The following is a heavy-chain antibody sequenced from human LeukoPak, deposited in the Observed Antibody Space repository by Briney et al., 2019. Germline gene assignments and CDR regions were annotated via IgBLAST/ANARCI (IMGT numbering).Heavy chain of an antibody. CDR2: INPSGGST. CDR1: GYTFSSYG. Sequence: ASVKVSCKASGYTFSSYGISWVRQAPGQGLEWMGIINPSGGSTSYAQKFQGRVTMTRDTSTSTVYMELSSLRSEDTAVYYCARDWGGFDYWGQGTLVTVSS. V-gene: IGHV1-46*01. D-gene: IGHD2-21*01. J-gene: IGHJ4*02. CDR3: ARDWGGFDY.